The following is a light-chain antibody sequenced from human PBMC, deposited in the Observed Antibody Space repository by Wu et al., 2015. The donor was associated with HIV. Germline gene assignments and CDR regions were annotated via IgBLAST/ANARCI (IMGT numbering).Light chain of an antibody. CDR2: GAS. CDR1: QSVSSNY. V-gene: IGKV3-20*01. Sequence: EIVLTQSPGTLSLSPGERATLSCRASQSVSSNYLAWYQHKHGQAPRLLIYGASNRANGIPDRFSASGSGTDFSLTISRLEPEDFAVYYCQQYGSSPQTFGQGTKVEI. J-gene: IGKJ1*01. CDR3: QQYGSSPQT.